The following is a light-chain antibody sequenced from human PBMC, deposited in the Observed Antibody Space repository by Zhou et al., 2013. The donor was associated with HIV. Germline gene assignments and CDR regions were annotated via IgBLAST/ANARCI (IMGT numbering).Light chain of an antibody. CDR2: GAI. CDR3: QQANSFPWT. V-gene: IGKV3-11*01. CDR1: QSINNY. Sequence: IVLTQSPGTLSLSPGERATLSCRASQSINNYLAWYQHKPGQPPRLLIFGAINRAAGVPDRFFGSASGVDFALTINNLQPEDFATYYCQQANSFPWTFGQGTKVEIK. J-gene: IGKJ1*01.